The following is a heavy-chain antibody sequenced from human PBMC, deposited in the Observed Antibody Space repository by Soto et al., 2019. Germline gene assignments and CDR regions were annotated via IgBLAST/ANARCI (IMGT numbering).Heavy chain of an antibody. D-gene: IGHD4-17*01. J-gene: IGHJ4*02. Sequence: SVTLSLTCSVSGGSISSGAYYWSWIRQHPGKGLEWIGYIHDSGSTYYNPSLKSRVTISIDTSKNQFSLKLTSVTAADTAVYYCARVPYGDFHFDYWGQGTVVTVSS. CDR2: IHDSGST. V-gene: IGHV4-31*03. CDR3: ARVPYGDFHFDY. CDR1: GGSISSGAYY.